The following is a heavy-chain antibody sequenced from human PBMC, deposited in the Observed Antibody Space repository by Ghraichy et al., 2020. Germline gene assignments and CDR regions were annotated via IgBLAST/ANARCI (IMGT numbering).Heavy chain of an antibody. CDR2: ISSSGSTI. V-gene: IGHV3-48*03. J-gene: IGHJ3*02. Sequence: GGSLRLSCAASGFTFSSYEMNWVRQAPGKGLEWVSYISSSGSTIYYADSVKGRFTISRDNAKNSLYLQMNSLRAEDTAVYYCARGHQRWLVQDAFDIWGQGTMVTVSS. D-gene: IGHD5-24*01. CDR3: ARGHQRWLVQDAFDI. CDR1: GFTFSSYE.